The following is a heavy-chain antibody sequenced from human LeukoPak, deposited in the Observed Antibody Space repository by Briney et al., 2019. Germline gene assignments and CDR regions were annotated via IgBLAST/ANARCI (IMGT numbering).Heavy chain of an antibody. D-gene: IGHD3-3*01. Sequence: SETLSLTCAVYGGSFSGYYWSWIRQPPGKGLEWIGEINHSGSTNYNPPLKSRVTISVDTSKNQFSLKLSSVTAADTAVYYCARGPANYDFWSGYYRDYYYYMDVWGKGTTVTVSS. J-gene: IGHJ6*03. V-gene: IGHV4-34*01. CDR1: GGSFSGYY. CDR3: ARGPANYDFWSGYYRDYYYYMDV. CDR2: INHSGST.